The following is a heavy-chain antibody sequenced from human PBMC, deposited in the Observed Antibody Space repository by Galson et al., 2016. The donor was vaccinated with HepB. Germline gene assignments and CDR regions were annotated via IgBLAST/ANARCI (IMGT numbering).Heavy chain of an antibody. V-gene: IGHV3-49*04. CDR2: IRSKTYGETK. Sequence: SLRLSCASSGFSIGDHAMNWVRQAPGKGLEWVAFIRSKTYGETKEYGASVIGRLTISRDDSRNIVYLQMNSLETEETAVYYCARRSLLDVWGHGTLVTVSS. CDR3: ARRSLLDV. J-gene: IGHJ4*01. CDR1: GFSIGDHA.